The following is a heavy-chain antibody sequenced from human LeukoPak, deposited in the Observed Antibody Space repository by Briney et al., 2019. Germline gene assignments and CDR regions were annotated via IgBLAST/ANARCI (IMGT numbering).Heavy chain of an antibody. J-gene: IGHJ1*01. CDR1: GYTFTGYY. Sequence: GASVKVSCKTSGYTFTGYYMHWVRQAPGQGLEWMGWINPNSGGTNYAQKFQGRVTMTRDTSISTAYMELSRLRSDDTAVYYCARGAPYYYDSSGYYSRAEYFQHWGQGTLVTVSS. CDR2: INPNSGGT. V-gene: IGHV1-2*02. CDR3: ARGAPYYYDSSGYYSRAEYFQH. D-gene: IGHD3-22*01.